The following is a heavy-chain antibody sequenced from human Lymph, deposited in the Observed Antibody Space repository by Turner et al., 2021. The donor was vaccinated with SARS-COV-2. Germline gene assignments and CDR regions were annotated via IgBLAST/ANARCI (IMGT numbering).Heavy chain of an antibody. V-gene: IGHV3-33*01. D-gene: IGHD6-13*01. J-gene: IGHJ6*02. CDR3: ARGSAGGDV. Sequence: QVQLVESGGGVVQPGRSLRLSCAASGFTFSSYGMHWVRQAPGKGLEWVALIWYDGSNTYYADSAKGRFTISRDNSKNTLYLQMNSLRAEDTAVYYCARGSAGGDVWGQGTTVTVSS. CDR2: IWYDGSNT. CDR1: GFTFSSYG.